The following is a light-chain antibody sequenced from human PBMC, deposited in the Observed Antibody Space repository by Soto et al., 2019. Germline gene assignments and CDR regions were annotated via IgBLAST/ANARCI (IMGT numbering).Light chain of an antibody. Sequence: EIVLTQSPGSLSLSPRERATLSCRASQSVTSSHLAWYQQKPGQAPRLLSYGASRRATGIPDRFSGSVSGTDFTLNISRLEPEDSAMYYCQQYGSPTYTFGQGTKVEIK. CDR3: QQYGSPTYT. CDR2: GAS. V-gene: IGKV3-20*01. CDR1: QSVTSSH. J-gene: IGKJ2*01.